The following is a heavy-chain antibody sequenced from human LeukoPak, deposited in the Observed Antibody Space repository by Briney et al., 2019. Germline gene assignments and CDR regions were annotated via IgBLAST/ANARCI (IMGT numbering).Heavy chain of an antibody. J-gene: IGHJ3*02. CDR3: ARGFGSGWPDAFDI. V-gene: IGHV3-48*03. CDR1: GFTFSSYE. Sequence: PGGSLRLSCAASGFTFSSYEMNWVRQAPGKGLEWVSYISSSGSTIYYADSVKGRFTISRDNAKNSLYLQMNSLRAEDTAVYYCARGFGSGWPDAFDIWGQGTMVTVSS. CDR2: ISSSGSTI. D-gene: IGHD6-19*01.